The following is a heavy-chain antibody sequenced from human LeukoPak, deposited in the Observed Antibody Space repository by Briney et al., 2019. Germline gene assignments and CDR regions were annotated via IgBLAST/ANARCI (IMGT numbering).Heavy chain of an antibody. V-gene: IGHV3-21*05. D-gene: IGHD6-13*01. CDR3: ARDTFEPLVIDF. Sequence: GGSLRLSCAASGFSFRRYAMNWVRQAPGKGLEWVAYVNAESTDILYADSVRGRFSISRDNAKNSLYLQMNSLRAEDRGVYYCARDTFEPLVIDFWGQGTLVTVSS. CDR2: VNAESTDI. CDR1: GFSFRRYA. J-gene: IGHJ4*02.